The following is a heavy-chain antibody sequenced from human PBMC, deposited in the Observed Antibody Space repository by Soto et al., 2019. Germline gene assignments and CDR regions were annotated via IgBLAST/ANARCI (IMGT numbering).Heavy chain of an antibody. J-gene: IGHJ6*02. V-gene: IGHV1-18*01. D-gene: IGHD6-13*01. CDR1: GYTFTNYA. CDR3: ARESGQQLPMDV. Sequence: ASVKVSCKASGYTFTNYAIHWVRQAPGQGLEWMGWISAYNGNTNYAQKLQGRVTMTTDTSTSTAYMELRSLRSDDTAVYYCARESGQQLPMDVWGQGTTVTVSS. CDR2: ISAYNGNT.